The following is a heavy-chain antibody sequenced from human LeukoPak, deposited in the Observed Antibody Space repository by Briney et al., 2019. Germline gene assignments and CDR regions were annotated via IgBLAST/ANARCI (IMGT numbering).Heavy chain of an antibody. CDR3: ARGGTYYPCIDY. J-gene: IGHJ4*02. D-gene: IGHD1-26*01. V-gene: IGHV1-18*01. CDR2: ISAYNGRT. Sequence: ASVKVSCKASGYTFTSSYINWVRQAPGQRLEGMGWISAYNGRTNYAQKFQGRVTMTTDSSTSTAYMDLTSLRSDDTAVYYCARGGTYYPCIDYWGQGTLVTVSS. CDR1: GYTFTSSY.